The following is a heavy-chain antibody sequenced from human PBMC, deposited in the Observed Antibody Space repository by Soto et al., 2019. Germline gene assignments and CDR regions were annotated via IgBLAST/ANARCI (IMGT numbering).Heavy chain of an antibody. CDR1: GGSIGSHY. J-gene: IGHJ4*02. Sequence: SETLSLTYTVSGGSIGSHYWRWIRQTPGKGLEWIGYIYYSGSTNYNPSLKSRVTISVDTSKNQFSLKLSSVTAADTAVYYCARERYYYDSSGYYGDYFDYWGQGTLVTVSS. CDR3: ARERYYYDSSGYYGDYFDY. D-gene: IGHD3-22*01. V-gene: IGHV4-59*11. CDR2: IYYSGST.